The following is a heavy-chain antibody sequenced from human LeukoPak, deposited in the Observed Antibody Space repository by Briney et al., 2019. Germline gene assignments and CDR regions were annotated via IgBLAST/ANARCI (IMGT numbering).Heavy chain of an antibody. CDR3: ARVGHSSALDYYFDY. J-gene: IGHJ4*02. CDR2: INHSGST. CDR1: GGSFSGYY. Sequence: SETLSLTCAVYGGSFSGYYWSWIRQPPGKGLEWIGEINHSGSTNYNPSLKSRVTISVDTSKNQFSLKLSSVTAADTAVYYCARVGHSSALDYYFDYWGQGTLVTVSS. V-gene: IGHV4-34*01. D-gene: IGHD6-19*01.